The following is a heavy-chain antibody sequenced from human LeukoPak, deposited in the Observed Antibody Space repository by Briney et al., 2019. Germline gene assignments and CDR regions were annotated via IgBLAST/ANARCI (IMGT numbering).Heavy chain of an antibody. V-gene: IGHV4-39*07. CDR2: IYYSGST. CDR3: ARGGLVGATPYYYYYMDV. CDR1: GGSISSSSYY. Sequence: SETLSLTCTVSGGSISSSSYYWGWIRQPPGKGLEWIGSIYYSGSTYYNPSLKSRVTISVDTSKNQFSLKLSSVTAADTAVYYCARGGLVGATPYYYYYMDVWGKGTTVTISS. J-gene: IGHJ6*03. D-gene: IGHD1-26*01.